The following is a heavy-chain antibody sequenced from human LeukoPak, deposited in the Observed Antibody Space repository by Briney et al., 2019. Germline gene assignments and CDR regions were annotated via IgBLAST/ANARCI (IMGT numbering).Heavy chain of an antibody. D-gene: IGHD3-10*01. J-gene: IGHJ4*02. CDR1: GFTFSNAW. CDR2: ISGSGGST. V-gene: IGHV3-23*01. CDR3: AKECEQHYYKQ. Sequence: GGSLRLSCAASGFTFSNAWMSWVRQAPGKGLEWVSAISGSGGSTYYADSVKGRFTISRDNSKNTLYLQMNSLRAEDTAVYYCAKECEQHYYKQWGQGTLVTVSS.